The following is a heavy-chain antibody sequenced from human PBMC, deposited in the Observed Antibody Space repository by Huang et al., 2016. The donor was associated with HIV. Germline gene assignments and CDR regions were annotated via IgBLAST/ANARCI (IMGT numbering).Heavy chain of an antibody. Sequence: EVQLVESGGGLVQPGGSLRLSCAASGFIFSSYDMQWVRQVKGKGREWVSSIGTAGDTYYPGSVKGRFTISRDNAKNSLYLQMNSLRAGDTAMYYCARVGDYGDYSCDHWGQGTLVTVSP. CDR1: GFIFSSYD. V-gene: IGHV3-13*01. J-gene: IGHJ4*02. CDR3: ARVGDYGDYSCDH. D-gene: IGHD4-17*01. CDR2: IGTAGDT.